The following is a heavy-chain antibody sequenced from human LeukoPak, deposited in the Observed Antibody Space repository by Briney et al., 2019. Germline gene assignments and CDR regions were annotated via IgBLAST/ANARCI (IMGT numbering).Heavy chain of an antibody. J-gene: IGHJ4*02. CDR2: ISGRGGST. D-gene: IGHD1-1*01. CDR1: GFTFHNYA. CDR3: AKQGPLHDYYFDY. V-gene: IGHV3-23*01. Sequence: GGSLRLSCPASGFTFHNYAMSWVRQAPGKGLEWVAAISGRGGSTYYADSVKGRFTISRDNSKNTLYLQMSSLRVEDTAGYYCAKQGPLHDYYFDYWGQGTLVTVSS.